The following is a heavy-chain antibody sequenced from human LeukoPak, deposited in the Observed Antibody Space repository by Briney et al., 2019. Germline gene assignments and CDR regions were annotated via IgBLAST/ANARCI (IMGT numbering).Heavy chain of an antibody. CDR1: GYSLTDLS. CDR3: AKSHGDYGLLDY. CDR2: FDPEDGEP. Sequence: GASVKVSSKVSGYSLTDLSLHWVRQAPGKGLEWMGGFDPEDGEPIYAHKFQGRLSTTEDTSKDTGYMELRTLKSEDTALYYCAKSHGDYGLLDYWGQGTLVTVSS. V-gene: IGHV1-24*01. J-gene: IGHJ4*02. D-gene: IGHD4-17*01.